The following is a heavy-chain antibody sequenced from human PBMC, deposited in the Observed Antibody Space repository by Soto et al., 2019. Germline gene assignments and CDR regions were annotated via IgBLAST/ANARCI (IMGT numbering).Heavy chain of an antibody. CDR2: IYYSGST. Sequence: QVQLQESGPGLVKPSETLSLTCTVSGGSISSYYWSWIRQPPGKGLEWIGYIYYSGSTNYNPSLMSRVTISVHASKNQFSLKLSSVTAADTAVYYCARHLDSSYGPFDYWGQGTLVTVSS. CDR1: GGSISSYY. CDR3: ARHLDSSYGPFDY. V-gene: IGHV4-59*08. J-gene: IGHJ4*02. D-gene: IGHD5-18*01.